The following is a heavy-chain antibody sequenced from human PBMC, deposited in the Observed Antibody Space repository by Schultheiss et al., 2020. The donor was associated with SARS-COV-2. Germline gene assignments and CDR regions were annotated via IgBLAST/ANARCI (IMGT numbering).Heavy chain of an antibody. CDR2: INPNSGGT. Sequence: ASVKVSCKASGYTFTGYYMHWVRQAPGQGLEWMGWINPNSGGTNYAQKFQGRVTMTRDTSISTAYMELSRLRSDDTAVYYCARERHSHIVGALYYFDYWGQGTLVTVSS. V-gene: IGHV1-2*02. CDR1: GYTFTGYY. J-gene: IGHJ4*02. CDR3: ARERHSHIVGALYYFDY. D-gene: IGHD1-26*01.